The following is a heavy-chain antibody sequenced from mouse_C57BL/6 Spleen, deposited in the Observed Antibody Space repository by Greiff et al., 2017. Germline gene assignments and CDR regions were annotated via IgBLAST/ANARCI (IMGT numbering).Heavy chain of an antibody. CDR1: GFSLTSYG. V-gene: IGHV2-2*01. Sequence: QVQLQQSGPGLVQPSQSLSITCTVSGFSLTSYGVHWVRQSPGKGLEWLGVIWSGGSTDSNAAFISRLSTSKNNSKSQVFFTMNSLQADDTAIYYCARNTDAMDYWGQGTSVTVSS. CDR3: ARNTDAMDY. CDR2: IWSGGST. J-gene: IGHJ4*01.